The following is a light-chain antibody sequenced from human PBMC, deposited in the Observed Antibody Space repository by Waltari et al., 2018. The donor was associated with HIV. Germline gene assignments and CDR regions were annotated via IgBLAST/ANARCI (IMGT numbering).Light chain of an antibody. J-gene: IGLJ2*01. CDR1: SSNLGNTY. Sequence: QSLLTQPPSVSAAPGQKVTISCSGSSSNLGNTYVAWYQQLPGTGPQLLIFEDHKRPAGIPDRFSGSKSGTSATLDITGLQTGDEADYHCASWDTDLRVVAFGGGTKVTVL. CDR3: ASWDTDLRVVA. CDR2: EDH. V-gene: IGLV1-51*02.